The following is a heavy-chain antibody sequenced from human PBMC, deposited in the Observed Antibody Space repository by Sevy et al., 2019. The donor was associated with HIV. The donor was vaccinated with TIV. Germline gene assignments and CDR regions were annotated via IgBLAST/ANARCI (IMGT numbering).Heavy chain of an antibody. V-gene: IGHV3-30*02. J-gene: IGHJ3*02. CDR1: GFTFRSYG. CDR2: IRYDGTTK. D-gene: IGHD3-3*01. CDR3: AKGVYDFWSGRSDIFDI. Sequence: GGSLRLSCAASGFTFRSYGMHWVRQAPGKGLEWLAFIRYDGTTKYYADSVKGRFTISRDKSKKTLYLQVNSLRAEDTAVYYCAKGVYDFWSGRSDIFDIWGQGTMVTVSS.